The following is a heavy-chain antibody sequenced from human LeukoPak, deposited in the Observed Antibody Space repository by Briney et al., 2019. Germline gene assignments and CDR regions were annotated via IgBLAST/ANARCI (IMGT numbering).Heavy chain of an antibody. V-gene: IGHV4-39*01. CDR1: GGSISSNTYY. Sequence: PSETLSLTCAVSGGSISSNTYYWGSIRQPPGKGLEWIGSFDYSGSTYYNPSLQSRVTIFEDTPKNQFSLKLTSVTAADTAVYYCARHLGGSYYSPFDYWGRGTLVTVSS. CDR2: FDYSGST. CDR3: ARHLGGSYYSPFDY. D-gene: IGHD2-15*01. J-gene: IGHJ4*02.